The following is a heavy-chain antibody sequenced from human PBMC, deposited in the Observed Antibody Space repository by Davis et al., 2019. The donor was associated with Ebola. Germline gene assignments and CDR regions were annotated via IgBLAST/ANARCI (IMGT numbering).Heavy chain of an antibody. J-gene: IGHJ3*02. Sequence: GESLKIPCAASGFVFRYYLMSWVRQAPGKGLEWVSTLGTSADTYYADSVKGRFTISRDNSKNTLYLQMNGLRVEDTAIYYCAKDTSNIWFDIWGQGTNVTVSS. CDR1: GFVFRYYL. CDR2: LGTSADT. V-gene: IGHV3-23*01. D-gene: IGHD1-26*01. CDR3: AKDTSNIWFDI.